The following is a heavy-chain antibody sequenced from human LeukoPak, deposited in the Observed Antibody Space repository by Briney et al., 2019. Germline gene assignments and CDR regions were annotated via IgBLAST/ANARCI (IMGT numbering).Heavy chain of an antibody. CDR1: GGSISSSSYY. V-gene: IGHV4-39*01. D-gene: IGHD3-3*01. J-gene: IGHJ4*02. Sequence: SETLSLTCTVSGGSISSSSYYWGWSRQPPGKGLEWIGSIYCSGSTYYNPSLKSRVTISVDTSKNQFSLKLSSVTAADTAVYYCARHEEEDGRNAKTFWFWGQGTLVTV. CDR3: ARHEEEDGRNAKTFWF. CDR2: IYCSGST.